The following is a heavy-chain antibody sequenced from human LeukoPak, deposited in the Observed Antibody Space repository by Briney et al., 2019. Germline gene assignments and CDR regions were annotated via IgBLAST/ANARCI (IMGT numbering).Heavy chain of an antibody. CDR3: AKGFEGIAAAGTGWYFDY. V-gene: IGHV3-23*01. D-gene: IGHD6-13*01. CDR2: ISGSGGST. Sequence: HPGGSLRLSCAASGFTFSSYWMSWVRQAPGKGLEWVSAISGSGGSTYYADSVKGRFTISRDNSKNTLYLQMNSLRAEDTAVYYCAKGFEGIAAAGTGWYFDYWGQGTLVTVSS. J-gene: IGHJ4*02. CDR1: GFTFSSYW.